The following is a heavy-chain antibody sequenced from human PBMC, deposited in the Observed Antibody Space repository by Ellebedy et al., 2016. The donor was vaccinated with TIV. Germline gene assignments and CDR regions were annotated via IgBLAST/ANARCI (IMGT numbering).Heavy chain of an antibody. V-gene: IGHV3-23*01. Sequence: GGSLRLSXAASGFTFSSYAMSWVCQAPGKGLEWVSGISGNGGDTDYADSVKCRFTISRDNSKNTVYLQMNSLRAEDTAVYYCANKGGYTSGRWSVLDYWGQGTLVIVSS. D-gene: IGHD6-19*01. J-gene: IGHJ4*02. CDR2: ISGNGGDT. CDR3: ANKGGYTSGRWSVLDY. CDR1: GFTFSSYA.